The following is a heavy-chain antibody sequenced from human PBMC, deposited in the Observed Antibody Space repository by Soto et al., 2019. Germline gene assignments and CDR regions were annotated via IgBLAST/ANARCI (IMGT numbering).Heavy chain of an antibody. J-gene: IGHJ3*02. CDR2: IIPIFGTA. CDR1: GGTFSSYA. Sequence: ASVKVSCKASGGTFSSYAISRVRQAPGQGLEWMGGIIPIFGTANYAQKFQGRVTITADESTSTAYMELSSLRSEDTAVYYCARDRKHWDYYDGSGPEGGAFDIWGQGTMVTVSS. D-gene: IGHD3-22*01. CDR3: ARDRKHWDYYDGSGPEGGAFDI. V-gene: IGHV1-69*13.